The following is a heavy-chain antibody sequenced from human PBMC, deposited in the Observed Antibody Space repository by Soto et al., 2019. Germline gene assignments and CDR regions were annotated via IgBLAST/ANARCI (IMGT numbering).Heavy chain of an antibody. CDR2: IYCNGNT. J-gene: IGHJ4*02. CDR1: GGSISNHY. D-gene: IGHD7-27*01. Sequence: QVQLQESGPGLVKPSETLSLTCRVSGGSISNHYWSWILQPPGKGLEWIGYIYCNGNTNYNPSLKSRVTMSVDTSRNQISLKLTTVTAADTAVYYCTRANWYSEYWGQGTLVTVSS. CDR3: TRANWYSEY. V-gene: IGHV4-59*11.